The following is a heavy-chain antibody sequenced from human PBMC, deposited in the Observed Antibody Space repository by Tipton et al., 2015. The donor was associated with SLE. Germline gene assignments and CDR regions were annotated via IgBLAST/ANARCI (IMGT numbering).Heavy chain of an antibody. D-gene: IGHD2-8*01. J-gene: IGHJ5*02. CDR2: INHSGST. CDR1: GGSFSGYY. Sequence: TLSLTCAVYGGSFSGYYWSWIRQPPGKGLEWIGEINHSGSTNYNPSLKSRVTISVDTSKNQFSLKLSSVTAADTAVYFCARHPEDLYSHYDWFDPWGQGILVTVSS. V-gene: IGHV4-34*01. CDR3: ARHPEDLYSHYDWFDP.